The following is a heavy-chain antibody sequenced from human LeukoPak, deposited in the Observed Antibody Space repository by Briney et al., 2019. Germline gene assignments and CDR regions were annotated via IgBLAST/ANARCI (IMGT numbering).Heavy chain of an antibody. CDR2: IYYSGST. J-gene: IGHJ4*02. V-gene: IGHV4-39*01. CDR3: ARQGRDDYSNHDDY. CDR1: GFTFSSYAMH. D-gene: IGHD4-11*01. Sequence: LRLSCAASGFTFSSYAMHWVRQPPGKGLEWIGSIYYSGSTYYNPSLKSRVTISVDTSKNQFSLKLSSVTAADTAVYYCARQGRDDYSNHDDYWGQGTLVTVSS.